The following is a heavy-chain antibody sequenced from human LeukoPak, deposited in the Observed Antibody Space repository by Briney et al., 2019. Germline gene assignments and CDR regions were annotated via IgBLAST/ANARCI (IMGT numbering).Heavy chain of an antibody. CDR3: ARPYYYDSRIDP. V-gene: IGHV4-59*08. Sequence: SETLSLTCTVSGGSISSYYWSWIRQPPGKGLEWIAYMYYSGSTYYNPYLKSRVTMSADTSKNQLSLKLSSVTAADTAVYYCARPYYYDSRIDPWGQGILVTVSS. D-gene: IGHD3-22*01. J-gene: IGHJ5*02. CDR2: MYYSGST. CDR1: GGSISSYY.